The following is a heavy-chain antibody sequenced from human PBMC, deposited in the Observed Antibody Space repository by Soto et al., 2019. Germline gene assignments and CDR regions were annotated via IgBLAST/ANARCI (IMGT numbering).Heavy chain of an antibody. CDR3: ARAPQYSSSSTWFDP. D-gene: IGHD6-6*01. CDR1: GFTFSSYA. V-gene: IGHV3-30-3*01. J-gene: IGHJ5*02. CDR2: ISYDGSNK. Sequence: PGGSLRLSCAASGFTFSSYAMHWVRQAPGKGLEWVAVISYDGSNKYYADSVKGRFTISRDNSKNTLYLQMNSLRAEDTAVYYCARAPQYSSSSTWFDPWGQGTLVTVSS.